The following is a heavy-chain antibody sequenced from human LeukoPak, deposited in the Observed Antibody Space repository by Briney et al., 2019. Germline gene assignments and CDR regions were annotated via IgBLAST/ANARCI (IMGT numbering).Heavy chain of an antibody. CDR1: GGSISSSSYY. D-gene: IGHD6-6*01. CDR3: ARDRGPYSSSSGWDY. Sequence: ETLSLTCTVSGGSISSSSYYWGWIRQPPGKGLEWIGSIYYSGSTYYNPSLKSRVTISVDTSKNQFSLKLSSVTAADTAVYYCARDRGPYSSSSGWDYWGQGTLVTVSS. J-gene: IGHJ4*02. CDR2: IYYSGST. V-gene: IGHV4-39*07.